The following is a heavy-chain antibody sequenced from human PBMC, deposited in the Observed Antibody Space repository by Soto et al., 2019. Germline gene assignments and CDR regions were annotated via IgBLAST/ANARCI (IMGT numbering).Heavy chain of an antibody. V-gene: IGHV4-39*02. CDR3: ARGPQGNWLDP. J-gene: IGHJ5*02. CDR2: IYYGGGT. CDR1: VGSISRHSFY. Sequence: PSGTLSLTCTVSVGSISRHSFYWGWIRQPPGKGLEWIGSIYYGGGTYYNPSLKSPVTISRDTSKNHFSLNLSSVTAADTAVYYCARGPQGNWLDPWGQGTLVTVSS.